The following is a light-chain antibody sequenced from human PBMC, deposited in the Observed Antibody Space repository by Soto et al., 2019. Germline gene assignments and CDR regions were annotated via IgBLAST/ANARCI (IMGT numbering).Light chain of an antibody. J-gene: IGKJ1*01. V-gene: IGKV3-15*01. CDR1: QSVSSN. CDR2: GAS. CDR3: QQYNEWPPT. Sequence: EVVMTQSPATLSVSPGERVTVSCRASQSVSSNLAWYQQKPGQAPRLLIYGASTRATGIPARFSGSGSGTEFALTFSSLQSEDFAVYSCQQYNEWPPTFAPGTKV.